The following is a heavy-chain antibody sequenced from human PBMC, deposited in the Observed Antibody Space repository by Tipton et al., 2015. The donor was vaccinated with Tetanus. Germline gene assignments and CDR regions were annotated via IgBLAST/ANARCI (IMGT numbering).Heavy chain of an antibody. V-gene: IGHV3-7*03. CDR3: ARDPHTIRTGNHRGFDY. Sequence: SLRLSCAASGFDSRSDWMTWVRQAPGKGLEWVANIKQDGNEKYHVDSVKGRFTISRDNGKNLLYLQMNSLRVEDTAVYYCARDPHTIRTGNHRGFDYWGQGTKVTVSS. J-gene: IGHJ4*02. D-gene: IGHD3-10*01. CDR2: IKQDGNEK. CDR1: GFDSRSDW.